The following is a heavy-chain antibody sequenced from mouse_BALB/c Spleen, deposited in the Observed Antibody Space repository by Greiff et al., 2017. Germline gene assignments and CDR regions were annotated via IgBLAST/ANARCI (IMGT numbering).Heavy chain of an antibody. Sequence: EVQLVESGGGLVQPGGSLKLSCAASGFTFSSYGMSWVRQTPDKRLELVATINSNGGSTYYPDSVKGRFTISRDNAKNTLYLQMSSLKSEDTAMYYCARGQYGNFFDYWGQGTTLTVSS. V-gene: IGHV5-6-3*01. CDR1: GFTFSSYG. CDR3: ARGQYGNFFDY. J-gene: IGHJ2*01. CDR2: INSNGGST. D-gene: IGHD2-10*02.